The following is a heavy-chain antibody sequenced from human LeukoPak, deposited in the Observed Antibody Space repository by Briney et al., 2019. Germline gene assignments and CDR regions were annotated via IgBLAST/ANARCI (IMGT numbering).Heavy chain of an antibody. J-gene: IGHJ4*02. CDR3: ARGQYFDSSGYYPPDY. CDR2: IYSDGRT. V-gene: IGHV3-53*01. D-gene: IGHD3-22*01. Sequence: PGGSLRLSCAASGFTVSTNYMSWGRQAPGKGLEWVSVIYSDGRTYYADSVKGRFTISRDNSKNTVYLQMNSLRAEDTAVYYCARGQYFDSSGYYPPDYWGQGTLVTVSS. CDR1: GFTVSTNY.